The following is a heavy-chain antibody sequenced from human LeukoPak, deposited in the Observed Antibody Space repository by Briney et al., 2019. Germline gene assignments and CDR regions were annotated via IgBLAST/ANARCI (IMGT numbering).Heavy chain of an antibody. CDR1: GFTFDDYA. CDR3: ARDVGIPTAGDY. J-gene: IGHJ4*02. CDR2: ISGDDGST. V-gene: IGHV3-43*02. D-gene: IGHD6-13*01. Sequence: GGSLRLSCATSGFTFDDYAMHWVRQAPGKGLEWVSLISGDDGSTYYADSVKGRFTISRDNAKNSLYLQMNSLRAEDTAVYYCARDVGIPTAGDYWGQGTLVTVSS.